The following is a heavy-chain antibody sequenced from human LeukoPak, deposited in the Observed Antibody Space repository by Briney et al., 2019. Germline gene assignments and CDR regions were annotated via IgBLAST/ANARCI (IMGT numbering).Heavy chain of an antibody. CDR1: GFTFSSYA. D-gene: IGHD2-21*01. J-gene: IGHJ4*02. Sequence: GGSLRLSCAASGFTFSSYAMNWVRQAPGKGLEWVSGISGSGGRTDYADSVKGRFTISRDNSKNTLYLQMNSLRAEDTAVYHCAKDWEAYCGGDCYSAFDSWGQGALVTVSS. CDR2: ISGSGGRT. CDR3: AKDWEAYCGGDCYSAFDS. V-gene: IGHV3-23*01.